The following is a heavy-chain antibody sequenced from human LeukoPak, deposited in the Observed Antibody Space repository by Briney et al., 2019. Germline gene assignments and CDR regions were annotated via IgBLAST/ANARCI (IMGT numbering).Heavy chain of an antibody. Sequence: PGGSLRLSCAASGFTFSSYGMHWVRQAPGKGLEWVAFIRYDGSNKYYADSVKGRFTISRDNSKNTLYLQMNSLRAEDTAVYYCAKDGTRILSPRYCSSTSCRGSFGELEYYYMDIWGKGTTVTVSS. V-gene: IGHV3-30*02. CDR2: IRYDGSNK. CDR1: GFTFSSYG. CDR3: AKDGTRILSPRYCSSTSCRGSFGELEYYYMDI. J-gene: IGHJ6*03. D-gene: IGHD2-2*01.